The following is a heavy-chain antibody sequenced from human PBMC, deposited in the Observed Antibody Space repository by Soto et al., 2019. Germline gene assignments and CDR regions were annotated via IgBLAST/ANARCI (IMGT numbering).Heavy chain of an antibody. J-gene: IGHJ4*02. CDR2: VRGRGTST. Sequence: EVQLLESGGGLVQPGGSLRLSCAASGFIFSDYAMSWVRQAPGKGLEWISSVRGRGTSTYYADSVKCRFTITRDNSKNTLYLPMSSLRAEDTAVYYCAKESLPVPYCGDDCFLDFWGQGTLVTVSS. CDR1: GFIFSDYA. D-gene: IGHD2-21*02. CDR3: AKESLPVPYCGDDCFLDF. V-gene: IGHV3-23*01.